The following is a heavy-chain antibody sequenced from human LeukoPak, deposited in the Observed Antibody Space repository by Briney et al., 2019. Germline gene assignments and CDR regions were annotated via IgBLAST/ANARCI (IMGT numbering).Heavy chain of an antibody. Sequence: GGSLRLSCAASGLAFSAYKMHWVRQAPRKGLVWVPRISTDGYTTDYADFVQGRFTASRDNTKNTWSLEMNSLRAEDTAVYYCVVGGSPGYWGQGTLVTVSS. D-gene: IGHD2-15*01. CDR2: ISTDGYTT. J-gene: IGHJ4*02. CDR3: VVGGSPGY. CDR1: GLAFSAYK. V-gene: IGHV3-74*01.